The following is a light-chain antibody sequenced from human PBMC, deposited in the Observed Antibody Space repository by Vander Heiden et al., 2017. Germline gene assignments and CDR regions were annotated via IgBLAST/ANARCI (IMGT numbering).Light chain of an antibody. CDR1: SSDVGGYNY. CDR3: SSYTTSSTWV. Sequence: QSALTQPASVSGSPGQTIRLSCSGTSSDVGGYNYVSWYQQHPGKAPKRMMDDVSNRPSGVSSRFSGSKSGTTDSLTISGLQAEDEADDDCSSYTTSSTWVFGGGTKLTVL. V-gene: IGLV2-14*01. CDR2: DVS. J-gene: IGLJ2*01.